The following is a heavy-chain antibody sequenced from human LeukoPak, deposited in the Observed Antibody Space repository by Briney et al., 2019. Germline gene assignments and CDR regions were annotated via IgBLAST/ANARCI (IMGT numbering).Heavy chain of an antibody. J-gene: IGHJ4*02. CDR2: GDYSGGT. Sequence: PSETLSLTCTVSGGSISSVKDYWAWIRQPPGKGLEWIASGDYSGGTYYNPSLESRVTISADMSKNQFSLKLSSVTAADTAVYYCARTPPGRDYWGQGTLVTVSS. CDR1: GGSISSVKDY. CDR3: ARTPPGRDY. D-gene: IGHD2-2*01. V-gene: IGHV4-39*01.